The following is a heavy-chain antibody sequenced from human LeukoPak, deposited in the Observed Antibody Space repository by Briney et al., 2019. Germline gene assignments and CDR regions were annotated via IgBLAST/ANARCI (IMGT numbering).Heavy chain of an antibody. CDR3: AKDLSSAITSALVLDV. V-gene: IGHV3-9*01. D-gene: IGHD3-22*01. CDR2: ITWNRDNI. Sequence: GRSLRLSCTVSGFTFDDYAMHWVRHTPGKGLEWVAGITWNRDNIGYGDSVKGRLTISRNNVKNVLYLQMNSLRPEDTALYYCAKDLSSAITSALVLDVWGQGTTVTVSS. J-gene: IGHJ6*02. CDR1: GFTFDDYA.